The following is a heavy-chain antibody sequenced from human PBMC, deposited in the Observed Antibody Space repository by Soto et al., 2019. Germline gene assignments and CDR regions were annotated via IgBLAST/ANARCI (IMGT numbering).Heavy chain of an antibody. CDR2: IYCDDDK. V-gene: IGHV2-5*02. CDR3: AQRGSSSSDAGWFAP. Sequence: QITLKESGPTLVKPTQTLTLTCTFSGFSLTTAGVGVGWIRQPPGKALEWLALIYCDDDKRYNPSLKTRLTITKNPSKNQSVVTMINMAPVDTGTYYCAQRGSSSSDAGWFAPWGQGILVTVS. CDR1: GFSLTTAGVG. D-gene: IGHD6-6*01. J-gene: IGHJ5*02.